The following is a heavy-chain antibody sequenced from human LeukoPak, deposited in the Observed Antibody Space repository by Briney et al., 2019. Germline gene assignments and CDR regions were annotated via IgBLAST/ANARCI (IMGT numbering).Heavy chain of an antibody. D-gene: IGHD2-2*02. CDR2: IYTSGST. CDR1: GGSISRGSYY. V-gene: IGHV4-61*02. Sequence: SQTLSLTCTVSGGSISRGSYYLSWIRQPAGKGLEWIGRIYTSGSTNYNPSLKSRVTISVDTSKNQFSLKLSSVTAADTAVYYCARDAGQDIVVVPAAIRSYYYYYMDVWGKGTTVTVSS. J-gene: IGHJ6*03. CDR3: ARDAGQDIVVVPAAIRSYYYYYMDV.